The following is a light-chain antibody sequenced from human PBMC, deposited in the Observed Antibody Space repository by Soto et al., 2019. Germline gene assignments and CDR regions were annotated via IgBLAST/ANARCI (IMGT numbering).Light chain of an antibody. CDR2: DTS. CDR3: QQYGSSPT. Sequence: EIVMTQSPATLSGSPGERACLSCRASQSVSSNLAWYQQKPGQAPRLLIYDTSSRASDIQDRFSGSGSGTDFTLTISRLEPEDFAVYFCQQYGSSPTFGQGTKVDIK. CDR1: QSVSSN. V-gene: IGKV3-20*01. J-gene: IGKJ1*01.